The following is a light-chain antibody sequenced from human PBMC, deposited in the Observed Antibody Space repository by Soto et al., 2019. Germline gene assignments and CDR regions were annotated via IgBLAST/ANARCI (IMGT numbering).Light chain of an antibody. V-gene: IGKV3-11*01. CDR1: QSVSSY. Sequence: DIVLTQSPATLSLSPGERATLSCRASQSVSSYLAWYQQKPGQAPRLLIYDASSRATGIPARFSGSGSGTDFTLTISSLEPEDFACAFCQQRSNWPVTFGQGTRVEIK. J-gene: IGKJ1*01. CDR3: QQRSNWPVT. CDR2: DAS.